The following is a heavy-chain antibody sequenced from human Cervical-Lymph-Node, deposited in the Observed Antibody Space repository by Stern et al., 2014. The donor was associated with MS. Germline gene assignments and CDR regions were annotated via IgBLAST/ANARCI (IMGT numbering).Heavy chain of an antibody. Sequence: QMQLVQSGAEVKKPGSSVKVSCKASGGTFSIYAISWVRQAPGQGLEWMGGIIPIFGTANYAQKFQDRVTITADISTSTAYMELSSLRSDDTAVYYCARDIAVAGTWGSAFDIWGQGTMVTVSS. V-gene: IGHV1-69*06. CDR1: GGTFSIYA. CDR2: IIPIFGTA. CDR3: ARDIAVAGTWGSAFDI. J-gene: IGHJ3*02. D-gene: IGHD6-19*01.